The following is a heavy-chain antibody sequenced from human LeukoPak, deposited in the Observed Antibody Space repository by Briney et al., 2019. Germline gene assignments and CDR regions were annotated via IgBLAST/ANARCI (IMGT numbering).Heavy chain of an antibody. V-gene: IGHV3-23*01. CDR1: GFSINTYT. J-gene: IGHJ4*02. CDR3: ARVYRRYFDY. Sequence: GQSLRLSCDASGFSINTYTMYWVRQAPGQGLEWVSGIRNSDGMTYYADSVRGRFTISTGNSKNTLYLQMNSLSAEDTAVYYCARVYRRYFDYWGQGTLVTVSS. CDR2: IRNSDGMT. D-gene: IGHD1-14*01.